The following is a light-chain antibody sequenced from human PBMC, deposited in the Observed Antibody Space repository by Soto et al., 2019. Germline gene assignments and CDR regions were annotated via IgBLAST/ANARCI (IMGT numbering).Light chain of an antibody. Sequence: QSALTQPASVSGSPGQSITISCTGTSSDVGSYNLVSWYQQHPGKAPKLIIYEGTKRPSGVSNRFSGSKSGNTASLTISGLQAEDEADYYCCSYATGSTSVVFGGGTKLTVL. CDR1: SSDVGSYNL. J-gene: IGLJ3*02. CDR3: CSYATGSTSVV. V-gene: IGLV2-23*01. CDR2: EGT.